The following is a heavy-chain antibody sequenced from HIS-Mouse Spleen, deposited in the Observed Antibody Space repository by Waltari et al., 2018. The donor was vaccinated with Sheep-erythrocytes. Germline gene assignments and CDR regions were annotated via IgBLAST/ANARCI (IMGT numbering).Heavy chain of an antibody. CDR1: GGTFSSYA. D-gene: IGHD1-26*01. V-gene: IGHV1-69*04. Sequence: QVQLVQSGAEVKKPGSSVKVSCKASGGTFSSYAISWVRQAPGQGLAWMGRIIPIMGTANYAQKFQGRVTITADKSTSTAYMELSSLRSEDTAVYYCAQTGATTPHFDYWGQGTLVTVSS. J-gene: IGHJ4*02. CDR3: AQTGATTPHFDY. CDR2: IIPIMGTA.